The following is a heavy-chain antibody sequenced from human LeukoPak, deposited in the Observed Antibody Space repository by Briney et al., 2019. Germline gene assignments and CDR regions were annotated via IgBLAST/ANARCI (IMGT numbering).Heavy chain of an antibody. CDR2: INPSGDST. D-gene: IGHD2-2*01. CDR3: ARSSTSYYYYYYMDV. J-gene: IGHJ6*03. V-gene: IGHV1-46*01. CDR1: GYTFTSYY. Sequence: ASVKVSCKASGYTFTSYYIHWVRQAPGQGLEWMGKINPSGDSTNYAQKLQGRVTMTTDTSTSTAYMELRSLRSDDTAVYYCARSSTSYYYYYYMDVWGKGTTVTVSS.